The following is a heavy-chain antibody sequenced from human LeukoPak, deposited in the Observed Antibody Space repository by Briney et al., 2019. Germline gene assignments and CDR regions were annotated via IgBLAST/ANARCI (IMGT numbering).Heavy chain of an antibody. V-gene: IGHV1-2*02. CDR2: INPNSGAI. CDR3: ASLAVAVAGIRPDY. J-gene: IGHJ4*02. D-gene: IGHD6-19*01. CDR1: GYTFTGYY. Sequence: GASVKVSCKASGYTFTGYYMHWVRQAPGQGLEWMGWINPNSGAIHYAQKFQGRVTMTRDTSIRTAYMELSRLTSDDTAVYYCASLAVAVAGIRPDYWGQGTLVTVSS.